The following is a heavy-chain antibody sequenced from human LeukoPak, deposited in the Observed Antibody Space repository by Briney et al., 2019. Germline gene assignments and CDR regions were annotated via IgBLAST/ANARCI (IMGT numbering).Heavy chain of an antibody. D-gene: IGHD3-10*01. V-gene: IGHV4-34*01. Sequence: SETLSLTCAVYGGSFSGYYWSWIRQPPGKGLEWIGEINHSGSTNYNPSLKSRVTISVDTSKNQFSLKLSSVTAADTAVYYCASNGITTDAFDIWGQGTMVTVSS. CDR2: INHSGST. CDR1: GGSFSGYY. J-gene: IGHJ3*02. CDR3: ASNGITTDAFDI.